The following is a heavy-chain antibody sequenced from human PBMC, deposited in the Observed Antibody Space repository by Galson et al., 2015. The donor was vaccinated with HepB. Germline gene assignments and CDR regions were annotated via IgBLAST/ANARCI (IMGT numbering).Heavy chain of an antibody. J-gene: IGHJ4*02. CDR3: AATGGHYGVFDY. CDR2: FDPEHGET. D-gene: IGHD4-17*01. Sequence: SVKVSCKVSGYTLPEISMHWVRQAPGEGLEWMGGFDPEHGETIYAQKFEGRVNMAEDPSTDTAYMQLTTLTSEDTAVYYCAATGGHYGVFDYWGQGTLVTVSS. CDR1: GYTLPEIS. V-gene: IGHV1-24*01.